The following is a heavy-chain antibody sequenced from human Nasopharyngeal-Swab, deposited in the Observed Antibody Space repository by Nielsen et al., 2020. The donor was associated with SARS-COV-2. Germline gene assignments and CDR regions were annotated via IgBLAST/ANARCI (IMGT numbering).Heavy chain of an antibody. CDR3: ARGYDFWSGYYSAYFDY. CDR1: GGSISSGSYY. V-gene: IGHV4-39*07. CDR2: IYYSGST. J-gene: IGHJ4*02. Sequence: SETLSLTCTVSGGSISSGSYYWGWIRQSPGKGLEWIANIYYSGSTHFNPSLKSRVTISVDTSNNQFSLKVNSVTAADTAVYYCARGYDFWSGYYSAYFDYWGQGTLVTVSS. D-gene: IGHD3-3*01.